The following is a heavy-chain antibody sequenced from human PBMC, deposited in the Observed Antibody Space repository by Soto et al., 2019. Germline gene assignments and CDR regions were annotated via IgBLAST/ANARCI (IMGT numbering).Heavy chain of an antibody. V-gene: IGHV1-18*01. J-gene: IGHJ6*02. CDR3: ARDGPHIPAVGDV. CDR2: ISAYNGDK. CDR1: GYTFINYG. D-gene: IGHD6-13*01. Sequence: QVYLVQSGPEVKKPGASVKVSCKASGYTFINYGVSWVRQAPGQGLEWMGWISAYNGDKKYAQNVQGRVTLTTDTSTIPAYMEMRTLRSDDTAAYYCARDGPHIPAVGDVWGQGTTVTVAS.